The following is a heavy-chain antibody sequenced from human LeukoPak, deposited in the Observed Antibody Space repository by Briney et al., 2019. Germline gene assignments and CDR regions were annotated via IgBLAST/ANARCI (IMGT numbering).Heavy chain of an antibody. J-gene: IGHJ4*02. CDR1: GYTFTSYG. V-gene: IGHV1-18*01. Sequence: ASVKVSCKASGYTFTSYGISWVRQAPGQGLEWMGWISAYNGNTNYAQKLQGRVTMTTDTSTSTAYMELRGLRSDDTAVYYCARDYRRYDFWSGYYFPWGQGTLVTVSS. CDR3: ARDYRRYDFWSGYYFP. CDR2: ISAYNGNT. D-gene: IGHD3-3*01.